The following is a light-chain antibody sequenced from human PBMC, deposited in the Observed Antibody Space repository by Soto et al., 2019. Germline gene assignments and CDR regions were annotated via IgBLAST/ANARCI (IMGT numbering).Light chain of an antibody. CDR2: DTS. CDR1: QSVSSK. CDR3: QQYSEWPPFT. Sequence: EMVMTQSPATLSVSPGERATLSCRASQSVSSKLAWYQKKTRQAPRLLIYDTSTRATGIPARFSGSGSGTAYTLTISSLQPEDLAVYYCQQYSEWPPFTFGQGTRLEI. V-gene: IGKV3-15*01. J-gene: IGKJ5*01.